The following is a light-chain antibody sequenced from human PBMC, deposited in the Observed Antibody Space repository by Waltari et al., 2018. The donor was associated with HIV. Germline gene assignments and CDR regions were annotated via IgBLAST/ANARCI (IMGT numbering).Light chain of an antibody. CDR2: GAS. Sequence: EIVLTQSPGTLSLSPGERATLSCRASQRVSSSYLAWYQQKPGQAPRLLVSGASSRATGIPDRFSGSGSGTDFTLTISRLEPEDFAVYYCQQYGSSPLFGQGTKVEIK. CDR3: QQYGSSPL. V-gene: IGKV3-20*01. J-gene: IGKJ1*01. CDR1: QRVSSSY.